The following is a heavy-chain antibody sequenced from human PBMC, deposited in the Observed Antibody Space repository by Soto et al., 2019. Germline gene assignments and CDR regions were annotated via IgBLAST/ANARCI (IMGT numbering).Heavy chain of an antibody. CDR2: VSGYNGET. CDR3: AREGLGIYYYNGMEV. CDR1: GYTFTKFG. D-gene: IGHD6-19*01. V-gene: IGHV1-18*01. Sequence: QVQLVQSGAEVKKPGASVKVSCKASGYTFTKFGISWVRQAPGQGLEWMGWVSGYNGETSYAQSLQGRVTMTTDTSTTTAYMELRSLRSDDTAVFYCAREGLGIYYYNGMEVWGQGNTVTVSS. J-gene: IGHJ6*02.